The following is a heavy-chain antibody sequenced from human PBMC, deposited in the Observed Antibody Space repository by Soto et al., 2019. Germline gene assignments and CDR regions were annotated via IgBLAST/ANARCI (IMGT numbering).Heavy chain of an antibody. J-gene: IGHJ4*02. Sequence: QVQLVESGGGVVQPGRSLRLSCTASGFIFSQYVMHWVRQAPGKGLEWVAIISYDATNQYYADSVRGRFTISRGNSNNTVYLQMNLLSAEDTAVYYCAREGVGPYDFWSGYYVHWGQGTLVTVSS. CDR1: GFIFSQYV. CDR2: ISYDATNQ. V-gene: IGHV3-30-3*01. CDR3: AREGVGPYDFWSGYYVH. D-gene: IGHD3-3*01.